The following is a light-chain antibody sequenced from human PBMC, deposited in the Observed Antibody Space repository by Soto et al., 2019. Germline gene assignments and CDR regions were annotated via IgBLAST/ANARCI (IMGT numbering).Light chain of an antibody. J-gene: IGLJ1*01. Sequence: QSVLTQPASVSGSPGQSITISCTGTSNDIGTYNYVSWYQHHPGKAPKLMIYDVSHRPSGVSNRFSGSKSGNTASLTISGLQAEDEADYYCSSYTSSTTYVFGTGTKLTVL. V-gene: IGLV2-14*03. CDR2: DVS. CDR1: SNDIGTYNY. CDR3: SSYTSSTTYV.